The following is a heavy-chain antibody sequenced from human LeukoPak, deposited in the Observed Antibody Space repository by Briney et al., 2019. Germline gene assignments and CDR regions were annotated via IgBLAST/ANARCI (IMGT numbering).Heavy chain of an antibody. J-gene: IGHJ5*02. Sequence: SETLSLTCTVSGGAISSYYWTWLRQPPGKGLEWIGYVHYSGGTNYNPSLNSRVTISLDTSKNQFSLKLSSVTAAHTAVYYCARDSHSHNWFDPWGQGTLVTGSS. CDR1: GGAISSYY. V-gene: IGHV4-59*01. D-gene: IGHD2-15*01. CDR3: ARDSHSHNWFDP. CDR2: VHYSGGT.